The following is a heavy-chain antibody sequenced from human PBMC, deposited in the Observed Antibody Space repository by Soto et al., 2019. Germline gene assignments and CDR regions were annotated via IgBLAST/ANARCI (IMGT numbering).Heavy chain of an antibody. D-gene: IGHD5-12*01. CDR1: GYTFTSFG. Sequence: ASVKVSCKASGYTFTSFGISWVRQTHGQGLEWMGWISAYNGNTDYAQNLQGRVTMTADTSTSTAYMDLRSLRSDDTAVYYCARAQRYSAIDYWGQGTLVTVSS. CDR3: ARAQRYSAIDY. CDR2: ISAYNGNT. V-gene: IGHV1-18*01. J-gene: IGHJ4*02.